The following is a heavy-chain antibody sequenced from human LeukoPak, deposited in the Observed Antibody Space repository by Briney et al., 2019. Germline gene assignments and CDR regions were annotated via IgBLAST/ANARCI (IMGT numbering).Heavy chain of an antibody. Sequence: PGGSLRLSCAASGFTVSSNYMSWVRQAPGKGLEWVSVIYSGGSTYYADSVKGRFTISRDNSKNTLYLQMNSLRAEDTAVYYCAKDLRPATAIPGGFDYWGQGTLVTVSS. D-gene: IGHD2-2*02. V-gene: IGHV3-66*01. CDR3: AKDLRPATAIPGGFDY. CDR2: IYSGGST. CDR1: GFTVSSNY. J-gene: IGHJ4*02.